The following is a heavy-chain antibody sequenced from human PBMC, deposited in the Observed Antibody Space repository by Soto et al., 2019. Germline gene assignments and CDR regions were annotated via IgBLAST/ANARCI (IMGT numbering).Heavy chain of an antibody. CDR3: ARQGPIDSSGYYRTFGDAFDI. CDR2: IYYSGST. J-gene: IGHJ3*02. Sequence: QLQLQESGPGLVKPSETLSLTCTVSGGSISSSSYYWGWIRQPPGKGLEWIGSIYYSGSTYYNPSLKSRVTISVDTSKNQFSLKLSSVTAADTAVYYCARQGPIDSSGYYRTFGDAFDIWGQGTMVTVSS. V-gene: IGHV4-39*01. CDR1: GGSISSSSYY. D-gene: IGHD3-22*01.